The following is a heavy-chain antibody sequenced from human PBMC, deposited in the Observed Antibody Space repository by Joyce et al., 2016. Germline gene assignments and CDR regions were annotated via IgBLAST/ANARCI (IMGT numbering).Heavy chain of an antibody. CDR3: AKILTATYSSGWFLDY. Sequence: QVQLVASGGGVVQPGRSLRLSCAASGLTLSNYGVHWVPQAPGKGLEWVAVISYDGIYKYYADSVKGRFTISRDNSKNTVFLEMNSLRAEDTAVYYCAKILTATYSSGWFLDYWGQGTLVTVSS. CDR1: GLTLSNYG. D-gene: IGHD6-25*01. CDR2: ISYDGIYK. J-gene: IGHJ4*02. V-gene: IGHV3-30*18.